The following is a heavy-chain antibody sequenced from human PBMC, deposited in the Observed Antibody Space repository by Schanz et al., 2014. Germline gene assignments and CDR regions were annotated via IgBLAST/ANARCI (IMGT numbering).Heavy chain of an antibody. CDR1: GYTFISYF. CDR3: ARAAYGGYTSTPLRY. D-gene: IGHD5-12*01. Sequence: QVQLVQSGAEVKEPGASVKVSCKASGYTFISYFIHWVRQAPGQGLEWMGIINPTGGSTSYAQRFQGRVTVTRDTSTSTVYMELSSLRSEDTAVYYCARAAYGGYTSTPLRYWGQGTLVTVSS. V-gene: IGHV1-46*01. J-gene: IGHJ4*02. CDR2: INPTGGST.